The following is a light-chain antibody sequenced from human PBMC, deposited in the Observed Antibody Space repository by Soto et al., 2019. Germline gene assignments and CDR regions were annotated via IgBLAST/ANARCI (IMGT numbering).Light chain of an antibody. CDR2: EVS. Sequence: QSALTQPASVSGSPGQSITISCTGTSSDVGIYKYVSWYQQHPGKASNLMIYEVSNRPSGVSNRFSGSKSGNTASLTISGLKDEDEAAYYCSSYTSSSTVVFGGGTKLTVL. CDR3: SSYTSSSTVV. V-gene: IGLV2-14*01. CDR1: SSDVGIYKY. J-gene: IGLJ2*01.